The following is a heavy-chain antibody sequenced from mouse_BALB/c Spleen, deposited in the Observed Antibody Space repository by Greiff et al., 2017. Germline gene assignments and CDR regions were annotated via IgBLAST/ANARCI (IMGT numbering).Heavy chain of an antibody. CDR3: ARVSFTTGNFDY. CDR1: GFTFTDYY. V-gene: IGHV7-3*02. D-gene: IGHD1-1*01. CDR2: IRNKANGYTT. J-gene: IGHJ2*01. Sequence: DVKLVESGGGLVQPGGSLRLSCATSGFTFTDYYMSWVRQPPGKALEWLGFIRNKANGYTTEYSASVKGRFTISRDNSQSILYLQMNTLRAEDSATYYGARVSFTTGNFDYWGQGTTRTVSS.